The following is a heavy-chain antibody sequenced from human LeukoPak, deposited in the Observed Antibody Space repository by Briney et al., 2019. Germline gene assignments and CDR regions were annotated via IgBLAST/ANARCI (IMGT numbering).Heavy chain of an antibody. D-gene: IGHD3-9*01. CDR3: ARGGDYDILTGLSYNYYMDV. V-gene: IGHV4-31*03. CDR2: IYYSGST. J-gene: IGHJ6*03. Sequence: PSETLSLTCTVSGGSISSGGYYWSWIRQHPGKGLEWIGYIYYSGSTYYNPSLKSRVTISVDTSKNQFSLKLSSVTAADTAVYYCARGGDYDILTGLSYNYYMDVWGKGTTVTVSS. CDR1: GGSISSGGYY.